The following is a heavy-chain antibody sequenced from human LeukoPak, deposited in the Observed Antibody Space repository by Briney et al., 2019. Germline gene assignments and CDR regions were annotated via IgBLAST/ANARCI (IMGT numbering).Heavy chain of an antibody. CDR3: ARDLAWGSGYDLDY. D-gene: IGHD5-12*01. CDR2: INPISGDT. J-gene: IGHJ4*01. V-gene: IGHV1-2*02. CDR1: GYTFTSYA. Sequence: GASVKVSCKASGYTFTSYAMNWVRQAPGQGPEWMGWINPISGDTNYAQKFQGRLTLTRDTSISTAYMELTRLRFDDTAMYYCARDLAWGSGYDLDYWGLGTLVIVSS.